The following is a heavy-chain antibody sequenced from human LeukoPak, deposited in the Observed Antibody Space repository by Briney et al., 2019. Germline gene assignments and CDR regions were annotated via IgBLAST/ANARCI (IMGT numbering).Heavy chain of an antibody. CDR3: ARGGATKTFDY. CDR1: GFTFSDYY. D-gene: IGHD5-24*01. Sequence: GGSLRLSCAASGFTFSDYYMSWIRQAPGKGLEWVSYISSSGSTIYYADSVKGRFTISRDNAQNLVFLQMNSLRAEDTSVYYCARGGATKTFDYWGQGALVTVSS. CDR2: ISSSGSTI. J-gene: IGHJ4*02. V-gene: IGHV3-11*04.